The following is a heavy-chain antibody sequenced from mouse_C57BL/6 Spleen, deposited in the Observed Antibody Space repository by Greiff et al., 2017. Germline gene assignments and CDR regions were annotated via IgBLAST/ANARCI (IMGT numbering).Heavy chain of an antibody. V-gene: IGHV1-64*01. D-gene: IGHD2-4*01. CDR3: ARSDYGVFAY. Sequence: QVQLQQPGAELVKPGASVKLSCKASGYTFTSYWMHWVKQRPGQGLEWIGMIHPNSGSTNYNEKIKSKATLTVDKSSSTAYMQLSSLTSEDSAVYYCARSDYGVFAYWGQGTLVTVSA. CDR1: GYTFTSYW. J-gene: IGHJ3*01. CDR2: IHPNSGST.